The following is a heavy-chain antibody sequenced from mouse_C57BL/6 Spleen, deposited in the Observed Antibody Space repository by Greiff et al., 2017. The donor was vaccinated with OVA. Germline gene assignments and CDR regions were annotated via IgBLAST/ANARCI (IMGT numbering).Heavy chain of an antibody. CDR2: INYDGSST. J-gene: IGHJ3*01. CDR1: GFTFSDYY. CDR3: ARGKGWFAY. V-gene: IGHV5-16*01. Sequence: DVKLVESEGGLVQPGSSMKLSCTASGFTFSDYYMAWVRQVPEKGLEWVANINYDGSSTYYLDSLKSRFIISRDNAKNILYLQMSSLKSEDTATYYCARGKGWFAYWGQGTLVTVSA.